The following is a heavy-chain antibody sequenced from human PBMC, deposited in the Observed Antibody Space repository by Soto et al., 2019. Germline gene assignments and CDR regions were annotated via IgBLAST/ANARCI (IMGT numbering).Heavy chain of an antibody. CDR3: ARENYVWGSYRPPLTFDY. CDR1: GGTFSSYA. J-gene: IGHJ4*02. Sequence: QVQLVQSGAEVKKPGSSVKVSCKASGGTFSSYAISWVRQAPGQGLEWMGGIIPIFGTANYAQKFQGRVTITADKSTSTAYMELSSLRSEDTAVYYCARENYVWGSYRPPLTFDYWGQGTLVTVSS. CDR2: IIPIFGTA. D-gene: IGHD3-16*02. V-gene: IGHV1-69*06.